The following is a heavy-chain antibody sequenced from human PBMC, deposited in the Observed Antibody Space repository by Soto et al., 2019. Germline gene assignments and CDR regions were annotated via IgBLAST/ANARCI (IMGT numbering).Heavy chain of an antibody. D-gene: IGHD3-3*02. CDR1: GGTFSSSA. CDR3: ARDKGRQQLGGNYYYITDI. V-gene: IGHV1-69*12. CDR2: IIPLFRTP. Sequence: QVQLVQSGAEVTKPGSSVKVSCKASGGTFSSSAFSWVRQAPGQGLEWMGGIIPLFRTPDYGQRFQGRVTITADESAGTVYMELRGLRSEDTAVYFCARDKGRQQLGGNYYYITDIWGQGTTVTVSS. J-gene: IGHJ6*02.